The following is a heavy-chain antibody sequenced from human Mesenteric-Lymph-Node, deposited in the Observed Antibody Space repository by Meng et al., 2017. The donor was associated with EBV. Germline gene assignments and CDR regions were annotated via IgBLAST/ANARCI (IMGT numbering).Heavy chain of an antibody. D-gene: IGHD1-1*01. CDR3: ARDRGLERNDGIDY. Sequence: VQPGQAGAGVKEAGSPGEGSCKASGGTFSSYAISWVRQAPGQGLEWMGGIIPIFGTANYAQKFQGRVTITADKSTSTAYMELSSLRSEDTAVYYCARDRGLERNDGIDYWGQGTLVTVSS. J-gene: IGHJ4*02. V-gene: IGHV1-69*06. CDR1: GGTFSSYA. CDR2: IIPIFGTA.